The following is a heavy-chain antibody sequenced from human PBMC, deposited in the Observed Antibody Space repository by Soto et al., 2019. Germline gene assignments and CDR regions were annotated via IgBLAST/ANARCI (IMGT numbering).Heavy chain of an antibody. CDR2: INHSGST. CDR1: GGSFSGYY. Sequence: SETLSLTCAVYGGSFSGYYWSWIRQPPGKGLEWIGEINHSGSTNYNPSLKSRVTISVDTSKNQFSLKLSSVTAADTAVYYCARDGYYDSPNATPHYYFDYWGQGTLVTVSS. V-gene: IGHV4-34*01. D-gene: IGHD3-22*01. J-gene: IGHJ4*02. CDR3: ARDGYYDSPNATPHYYFDY.